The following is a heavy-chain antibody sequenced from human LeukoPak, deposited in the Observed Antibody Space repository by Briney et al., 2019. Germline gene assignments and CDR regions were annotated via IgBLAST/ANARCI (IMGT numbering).Heavy chain of an antibody. CDR3: AKDITMIVVEIGAFDI. D-gene: IGHD3-22*01. J-gene: IGHJ3*02. V-gene: IGHV3-23*01. CDR2: NSGSGGST. CDR1: GFTLSSYA. Sequence: PGGSLRLSCAASGFTLSSYAMSWVRQAPGKGLERIPANSGSGGSTYYADSVKGRFTISRDNSKNPLYMQMNSLRAEDTAVYYCAKDITMIVVEIGAFDIWGQGTMVTVSS.